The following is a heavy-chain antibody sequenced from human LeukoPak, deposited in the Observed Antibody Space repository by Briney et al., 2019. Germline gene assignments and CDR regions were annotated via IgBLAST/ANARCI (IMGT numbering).Heavy chain of an antibody. D-gene: IGHD3-22*01. CDR3: ARHITMIVVVISNPYWFDP. CDR2: IYYSGST. J-gene: IGHJ5*02. CDR1: GGSISSSSYY. V-gene: IGHV4-39*01. Sequence: SETLSLTCTVSGGSISSSSYYWGWIRQPPGKGLEWIGSIYYSGSTYYNPSLKSRVTISVDTSKNQFSLKLSSVTAADTAVYYCARHITMIVVVISNPYWFDPWGLGTLVTVSS.